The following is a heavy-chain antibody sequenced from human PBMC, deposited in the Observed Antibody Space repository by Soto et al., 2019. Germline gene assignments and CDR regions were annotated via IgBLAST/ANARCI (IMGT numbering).Heavy chain of an antibody. CDR2: INHCGNN. J-gene: IGHJ3*02. D-gene: IGHD3-9*01. Sequence: SETLSLTCVVSGGSFSTYYYNWIRLSPGKGLEWIGEINHCGNNNYSPSLKSRVTMSLDTSKNQFSLKLTSVTAADTAVYYCARGGSNDWQVAFDIWGQGTMVTV. CDR3: ARGGSNDWQVAFDI. V-gene: IGHV4-34*01. CDR1: GGSFSTYY.